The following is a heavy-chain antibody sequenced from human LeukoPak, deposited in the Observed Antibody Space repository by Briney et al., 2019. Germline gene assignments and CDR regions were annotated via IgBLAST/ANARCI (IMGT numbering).Heavy chain of an antibody. D-gene: IGHD3-10*01. V-gene: IGHV3-11*04. CDR1: GFTFSDYY. CDR3: ARDGLWFGELSVVY. CDR2: ISSSGSTI. Sequence: GGSLRLSCAASGFTFSDYYMSWIRQAPGKGLEWISYISSSGSTIYYADSVKGRFTISRDNAKNSLFLQLNSLRAEDTAVYYCARDGLWFGELSVVYWGQGTLVTVSS. J-gene: IGHJ4*02.